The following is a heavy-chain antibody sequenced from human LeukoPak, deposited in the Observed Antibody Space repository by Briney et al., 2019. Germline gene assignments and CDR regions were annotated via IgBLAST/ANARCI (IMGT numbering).Heavy chain of an antibody. Sequence: GASVKVSCKASGYTFITYGITWVRQAPGQGLEWMGWISGYNGNKKYAQKFQGRVTMTRDTSISTAYMELSRLRSDDTAVYYCARDRWARQQLANWFDPWGQGTLVTVSS. V-gene: IGHV1-18*01. D-gene: IGHD6-13*01. CDR3: ARDRWARQQLANWFDP. CDR2: ISGYNGNK. J-gene: IGHJ5*02. CDR1: GYTFITYG.